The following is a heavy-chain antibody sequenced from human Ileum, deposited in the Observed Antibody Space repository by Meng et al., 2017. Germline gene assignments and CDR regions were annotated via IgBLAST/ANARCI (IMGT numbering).Heavy chain of an antibody. CDR2: TYYRSKWYN. D-gene: IGHD1-26*01. V-gene: IGHV6-1*01. J-gene: IGHJ4*02. Sequence: QAHVTQTGTGPGTPPQPLPPPRSISGDSVLSNRAAWNWIRQSPSRGLEWLGRTYYRSKWYNDYAVSVKSRITINPDTSKNQFSLQLDSVTPEDTAVYYCAVGNYYFDYWGQGTLVTVSS. CDR3: AVGNYYFDY. CDR1: GDSVLSNRAA.